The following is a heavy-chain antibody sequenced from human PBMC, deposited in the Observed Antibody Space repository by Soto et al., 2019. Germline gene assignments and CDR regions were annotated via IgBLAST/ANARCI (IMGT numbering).Heavy chain of an antibody. Sequence: SETLSLTCTVSGGSISSYYWSWIRQPPGKGLEWIGYIYYSGSTNYNPSLKSRVTISVDTSKNQFSLKLSSVTAADTAVYYCARGVGYYGSGSFRYYYYYGMDVWGQGTTVTVSS. CDR3: ARGVGYYGSGSFRYYYYYGMDV. D-gene: IGHD3-10*01. CDR1: GGSISSYY. V-gene: IGHV4-59*01. CDR2: IYYSGST. J-gene: IGHJ6*02.